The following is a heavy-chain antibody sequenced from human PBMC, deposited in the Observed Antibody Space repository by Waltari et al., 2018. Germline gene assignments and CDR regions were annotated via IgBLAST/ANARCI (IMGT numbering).Heavy chain of an antibody. CDR1: GSTFSSYE. V-gene: IGHV3-48*03. J-gene: IGHJ4*02. D-gene: IGHD6-13*01. CDR3: ARDPGTSAGFDYFDY. Sequence: EVQLVESGGGLVQPGGSLRLSCVAPGSTFSSYEWTWVRQAPGKGLEWVSYVSSSGSKVHHADSVKARFTIFRDNAKNSLFLQMNSLRAEDTAVYYCARDPGTSAGFDYFDYWGQGTLVTVSS. CDR2: VSSSGSKV.